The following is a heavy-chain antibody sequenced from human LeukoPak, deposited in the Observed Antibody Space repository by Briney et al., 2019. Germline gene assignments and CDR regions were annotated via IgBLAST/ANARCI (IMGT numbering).Heavy chain of an antibody. J-gene: IGHJ4*02. D-gene: IGHD6-13*01. V-gene: IGHV4-34*01. CDR1: GGSFSGYY. CDR2: INHSGST. Sequence: PSETLSLTCAVYGGSFSGYYWSWIRQPPGKGLEWIGEINHSGSTNYNPSLKSRVTIPVDTSKNQFSLKLSSVTAADTAVYYCARGPGSSLYWGQGTLVTVSS. CDR3: ARGPGSSLY.